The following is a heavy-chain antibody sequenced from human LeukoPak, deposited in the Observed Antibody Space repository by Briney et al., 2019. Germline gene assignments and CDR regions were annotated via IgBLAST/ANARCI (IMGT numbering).Heavy chain of an antibody. CDR1: GFTFSSYA. D-gene: IGHD2-15*01. CDR3: AKFLVVAAAATGTAFDY. CDR2: ISGSGGST. V-gene: IGHV3-23*01. Sequence: PGGSLRLSCAASGFTFSSYAMSWARQAPGKGLEWVSAISGSGGSTYYADSVKGRFTISRDNSKNTLYLQMNSLRAEDTAVYYCAKFLVVAAAATGTAFDYWGQGTLVTVSS. J-gene: IGHJ4*02.